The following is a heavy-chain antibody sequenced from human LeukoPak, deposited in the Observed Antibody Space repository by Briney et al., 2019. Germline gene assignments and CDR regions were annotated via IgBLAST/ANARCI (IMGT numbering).Heavy chain of an antibody. CDR3: ARLEQQLDAFDI. V-gene: IGHV4-59*12. D-gene: IGHD6-13*01. CDR1: GGSISSYY. J-gene: IGHJ3*02. Sequence: TSETLSLTCTVSGGSISSYYWSWIRQPPGKGLEWIGYIYYSGSTNYNPSLKSRVTISVDTSKNQFSLKLSSVTAADTAVYYCARLEQQLDAFDIWGQGTMVTVSS. CDR2: IYYSGST.